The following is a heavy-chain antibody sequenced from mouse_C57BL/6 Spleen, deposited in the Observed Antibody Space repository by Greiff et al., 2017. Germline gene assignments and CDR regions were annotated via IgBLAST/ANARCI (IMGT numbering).Heavy chain of an antibody. CDR1: GYTFTSYW. D-gene: IGHD4-1*01. CDR3: ATQAGTEWYFDV. J-gene: IGHJ1*03. Sequence: QVQLQQPGAELVKPGASVKLSCKASGYTFTSYWMHWVKQRPGQGLEWIGMIHPNSGSTNYNEKFKSKATLTVDKSSSTAYMQLSSLTSEDSAVYYCATQAGTEWYFDVWGKGTTVTVSS. CDR2: IHPNSGST. V-gene: IGHV1-64*01.